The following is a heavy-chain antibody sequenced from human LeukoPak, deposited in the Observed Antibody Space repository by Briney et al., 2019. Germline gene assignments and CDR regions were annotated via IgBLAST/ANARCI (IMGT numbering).Heavy chain of an antibody. CDR2: IKHSGST. D-gene: IGHD2-2*01. CDR1: GGSFSGYY. CDR3: ASLWPYQLSAFDI. V-gene: IGHV4-34*01. J-gene: IGHJ3*02. Sequence: SETLSLTCAVYGGSFSGYYWSWIRQPPGKGLEWIGEIKHSGSTNYNPSLKSRVTISVDTSKNQFSLKLSSVTAADTAVYYCASLWPYQLSAFDIWGQGTMVTVSS.